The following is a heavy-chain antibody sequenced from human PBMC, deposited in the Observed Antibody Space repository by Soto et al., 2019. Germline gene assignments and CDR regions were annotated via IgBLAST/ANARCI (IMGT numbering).Heavy chain of an antibody. D-gene: IGHD3-3*01. J-gene: IGHJ6*02. CDR3: ARSYYDFWSGYYSDYYYGMDV. Sequence: QVQLQESGPGLVKPSQTLSLTCTVSGGSISSGGYYWSWIRQHPGKGLEWIGYIYYSGSTYYNPSPKSRVTMSVDTSKNQFSLKLSSVTAADTAVYYCARSYYDFWSGYYSDYYYGMDVWGQGTTVTASS. V-gene: IGHV4-31*03. CDR1: GGSISSGGYY. CDR2: IYYSGST.